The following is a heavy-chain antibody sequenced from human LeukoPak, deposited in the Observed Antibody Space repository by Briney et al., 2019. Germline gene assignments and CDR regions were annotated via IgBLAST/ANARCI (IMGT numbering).Heavy chain of an antibody. CDR2: INPNSGGT. CDR1: GYTFTGYY. J-gene: IGHJ6*03. CDR3: AREKQLVSNYYYMDV. V-gene: IGHV1-2*02. Sequence: ASVKVSCKASGYTFTGYYMHWVRQAPGQGLEWMGWINPNSGGTNYAQKFQGRVTMTRDTSISTAYMELSRLRSDDTAVYYCAREKQLVSNYYYMDVWGKGTTVTVSS. D-gene: IGHD6-6*01.